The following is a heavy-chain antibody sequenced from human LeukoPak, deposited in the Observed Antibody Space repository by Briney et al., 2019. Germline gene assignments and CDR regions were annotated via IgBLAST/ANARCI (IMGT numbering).Heavy chain of an antibody. V-gene: IGHV1-18*01. CDR3: ARGWREVTAPLDY. Sequence: ASVKVSCKASGYTFTNYGISWVRQAPGQGLEWMGWISGYNGNTIYAQKIEGRVTMTTDTSTSTAYMELRSLRSDDTAVYYCARGWREVTAPLDYWGQGNLVTVSS. CDR2: ISGYNGNT. J-gene: IGHJ4*02. D-gene: IGHD2-21*02. CDR1: GYTFTNYG.